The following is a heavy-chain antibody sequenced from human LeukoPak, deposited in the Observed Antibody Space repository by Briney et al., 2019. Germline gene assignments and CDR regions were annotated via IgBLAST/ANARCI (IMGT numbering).Heavy chain of an antibody. J-gene: IGHJ5*02. Sequence: SETLSLTCAVYGGSFSGYYWSWIRQPPGKGLEWIGEINHSGSTNYNPSLKSRVTISVDTSKNQFSLKLSSVTAADTAVYYCARGLALRGGYNWFDPWGQGTLVTGSS. CDR3: ARGLALRGGYNWFDP. CDR1: GGSFSGYY. CDR2: INHSGST. V-gene: IGHV4-34*01. D-gene: IGHD5-12*01.